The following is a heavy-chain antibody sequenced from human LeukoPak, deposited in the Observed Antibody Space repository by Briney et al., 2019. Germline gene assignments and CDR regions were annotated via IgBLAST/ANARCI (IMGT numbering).Heavy chain of an antibody. D-gene: IGHD2-2*01. Sequence: SETLSLTCAVYGGSFSGYYWSWIRQPPGKGLEWIGEINHSGSTNYNPSLKSRVTISVDTSKNQFSLKLSSVTAADTAVYYCARGPSQASSSSWGQGTLVTVSS. V-gene: IGHV4-34*01. J-gene: IGHJ5*02. CDR2: INHSGST. CDR1: GGSFSGYY. CDR3: ARGPSQASSSS.